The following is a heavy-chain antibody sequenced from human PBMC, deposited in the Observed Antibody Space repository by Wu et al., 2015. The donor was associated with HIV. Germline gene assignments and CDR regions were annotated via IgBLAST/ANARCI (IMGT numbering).Heavy chain of an antibody. Sequence: QVQLVQSGAEVKKPGASVKVSCKASGYTFTGYYMHWVRQAPGQGLEWMGRIIPIFGTANYAQKFQGRVTITADESTSTAYMELSSLRSEDTAVYYCARVGGSYFDYWGQGTLVTVSS. V-gene: IGHV1-69*18. J-gene: IGHJ4*02. CDR3: ARVGGSYFDY. D-gene: IGHD1-26*01. CDR2: IIPIFGTA. CDR1: GYTFTGYY.